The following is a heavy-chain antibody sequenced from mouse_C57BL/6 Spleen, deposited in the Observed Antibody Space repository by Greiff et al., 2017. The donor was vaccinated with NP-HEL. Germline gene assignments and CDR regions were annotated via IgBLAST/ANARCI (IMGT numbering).Heavy chain of an antibody. Sequence: VQLQQSGAELVKPGASVKMSCKASGYTFTSYWITWVKQRPGQGLEWIGDIYPGSGSTNYNEKFKSKATLTVDTSSSTAYMQRSSLTSEDSAVYYCAITTVVAPFAYWGQGTLVTVSA. J-gene: IGHJ3*01. V-gene: IGHV1-55*01. D-gene: IGHD1-1*01. CDR1: GYTFTSYW. CDR2: IYPGSGST. CDR3: AITTVVAPFAY.